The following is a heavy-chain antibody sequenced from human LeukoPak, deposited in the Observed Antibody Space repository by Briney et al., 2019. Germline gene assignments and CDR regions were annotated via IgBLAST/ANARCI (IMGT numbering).Heavy chain of an antibody. J-gene: IGHJ4*02. V-gene: IGHV3-30*03. CDR2: ISYDGSNK. CDR3: ARDEAAGTGDYFDY. CDR1: GFTFSSYG. Sequence: GGSLRLSCAASGFTFSSYGMHWVRQAPGKGLEWVAVISYDGSNKYYADSVKGRFTISRDNSKNTLYLQMNSLRAEDTAVYYCARDEAAGTGDYFDYWGQGTLVTVSS. D-gene: IGHD6-13*01.